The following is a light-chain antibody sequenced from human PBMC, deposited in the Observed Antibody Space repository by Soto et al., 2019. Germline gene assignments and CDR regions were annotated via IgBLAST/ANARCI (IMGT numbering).Light chain of an antibody. V-gene: IGKV3-20*01. CDR1: QSVSNRY. CDR3: QEYNNWHPIT. CDR2: GAS. Sequence: EIVLTQSPGTLSLSPGERATLSCRASQSVSNRYLAWYQQKPGQAPRLLIYGASSRATGIPDRFSGSGSGTDFTLTISRLEPEDFAVYYCQEYNNWHPITFGGGTKVEIK. J-gene: IGKJ4*01.